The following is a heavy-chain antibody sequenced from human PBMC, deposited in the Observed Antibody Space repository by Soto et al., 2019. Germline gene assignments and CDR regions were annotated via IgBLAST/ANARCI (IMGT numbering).Heavy chain of an antibody. J-gene: IGHJ2*01. Sequence: QLQLQESGSGLVKPSQTLSLTCAVSGGSISSGGYSWSWMRRPPGKGLEWIGYIYHSGITYYTPSLMSRITISVASSKNQFSQQLSAVTAADTAVYYCASVPGLWRRGILVTVSS. D-gene: IGHD2-2*01. CDR3: ASVPGL. CDR2: IYHSGIT. CDR1: GGSISSGGYS. V-gene: IGHV4-30-2*01.